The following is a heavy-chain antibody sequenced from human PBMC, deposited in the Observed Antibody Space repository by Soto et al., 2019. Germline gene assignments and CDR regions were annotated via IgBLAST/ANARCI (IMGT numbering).Heavy chain of an antibody. CDR3: ARSAQWDGFDP. D-gene: IGHD2-8*01. J-gene: IGHJ3*01. Sequence: QVKLQESGPGLVRPSQTLSLTCTVSAGSISTINYYWSWLRPHHEKGLEWIGYISYSGSTFYHSSLKSRGTISVDTSKKQFSLTLTSVTAADTAVYYCARSAQWDGFDPWGQGTMVTVSS. CDR2: ISYSGST. V-gene: IGHV4-31*03. CDR1: AGSISTINYY.